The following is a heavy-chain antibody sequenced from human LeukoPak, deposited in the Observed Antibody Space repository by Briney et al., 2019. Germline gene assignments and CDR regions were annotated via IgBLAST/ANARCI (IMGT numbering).Heavy chain of an antibody. CDR1: GFTFSSYS. V-gene: IGHV3-21*01. D-gene: IGHD2-15*01. CDR2: ISSSSSYI. J-gene: IGHJ6*02. Sequence: PGGSLRLSCAASGFTFSSYSMNWVRQAPGKGLEWVSSISSSSSYIYYADSVKGRLTTSRDNAKNSLYLQMNSLRAEDTAVYYCARFGGGYGMDVWGQGTTVTVSS. CDR3: ARFGGGYGMDV.